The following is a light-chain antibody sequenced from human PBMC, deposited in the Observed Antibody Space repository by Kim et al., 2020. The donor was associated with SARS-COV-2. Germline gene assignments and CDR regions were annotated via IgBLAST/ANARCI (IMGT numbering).Light chain of an antibody. CDR1: QGISNY. J-gene: IGKJ1*01. Sequence: DIQMTQSPSSMSASVGDRVTITCRASQGISNYLAWYQQKPGKVPKLLIYAASTLQSGVPSRFTGSGSGTDFTLTISSLQPEDVAIYYCQKYDSAPRTFGQGTKVDIK. CDR3: QKYDSAPRT. V-gene: IGKV1-27*01. CDR2: AAS.